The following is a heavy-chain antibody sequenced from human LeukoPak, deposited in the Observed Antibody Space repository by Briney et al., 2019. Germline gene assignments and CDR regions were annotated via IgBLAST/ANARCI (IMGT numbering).Heavy chain of an antibody. CDR2: INPSGGST. J-gene: IGHJ5*02. D-gene: IGHD6-6*01. CDR3: ARHLRSIAARPAERNNWFDP. V-gene: IGHV1-46*01. CDR1: GYTFTSYY. Sequence: GASVKVSCKASGYTFTSYYMHWVRQTPGQGLEWMGIINPSGGSTSYAQKFQGRVTMTRDTSTSTVYMELSSLRSEDTAVYYCARHLRSIAARPAERNNWFDPWGQGTLVTVSS.